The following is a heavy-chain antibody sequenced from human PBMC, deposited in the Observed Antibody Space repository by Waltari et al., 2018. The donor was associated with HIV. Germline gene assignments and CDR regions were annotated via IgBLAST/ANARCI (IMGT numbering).Heavy chain of an antibody. CDR2: IYTSGST. J-gene: IGHJ3*02. Sequence: QVQLQESGPGLVKPSQTLSLTCTVSGGSISSGSYYWSWIRQPAGKGLEWIGRIYTSGSTNDNPALKSRVTISVYTSKNQFSLKLSSVTAADTAVYYWARDRNYYYDSSGYFFNAFDIWGQGTMVTVSS. D-gene: IGHD3-22*01. CDR3: ARDRNYYYDSSGYFFNAFDI. CDR1: GGSISSGSYY. V-gene: IGHV4-61*02.